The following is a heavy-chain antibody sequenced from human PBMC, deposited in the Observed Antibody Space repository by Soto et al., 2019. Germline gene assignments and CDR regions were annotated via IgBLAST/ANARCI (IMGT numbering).Heavy chain of an antibody. CDR1: GFTFSSYW. D-gene: IGHD1-26*01. J-gene: IGHJ4*02. CDR3: LVSGNYRIDY. V-gene: IGHV3-74*01. Sequence: EVHLVESGGGLVQPGESLRLSCAASGFTFSSYWMHWVRQAPGKGLVWVARVNGGGSSTSYADSVKGRFTISRDNAKNTLYLQMNSLRAEDTAVYYCLVSGNYRIDYWGPGILVTVSS. CDR2: VNGGGSST.